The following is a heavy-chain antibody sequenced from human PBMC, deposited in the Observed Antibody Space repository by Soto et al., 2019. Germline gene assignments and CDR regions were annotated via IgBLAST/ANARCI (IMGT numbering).Heavy chain of an antibody. CDR2: IHYTGST. D-gene: IGHD5-12*01. V-gene: IGHV4-31*03. Sequence: QVQLQESGPGLVKPSQTLSLTCTVSGGSISSGGYYWTWIRQHPEKGLDWIGHIHYTGSTYYNPYLKSRVNIAVDTSKSHLSLKLSSVTAADTAVYYCALRSGYDRRDYFDYWGQGSLVTVSS. J-gene: IGHJ4*02. CDR1: GGSISSGGYY. CDR3: ALRSGYDRRDYFDY.